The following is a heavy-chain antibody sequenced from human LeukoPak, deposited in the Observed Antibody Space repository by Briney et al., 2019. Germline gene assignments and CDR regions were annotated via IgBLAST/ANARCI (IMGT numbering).Heavy chain of an antibody. Sequence: ASVKVSCKVSGYTLTKLSMHWVRQAPGKGLEWMGGFDPEDGETIYAQKFQGRVTMTEDTSTDTAYMELSSLRSEDTAVYYCATAGGRSSSWLFDYWGQGTLVTVSS. V-gene: IGHV1-24*01. D-gene: IGHD6-13*01. CDR3: ATAGGRSSSWLFDY. CDR2: FDPEDGET. J-gene: IGHJ4*02. CDR1: GYTLTKLS.